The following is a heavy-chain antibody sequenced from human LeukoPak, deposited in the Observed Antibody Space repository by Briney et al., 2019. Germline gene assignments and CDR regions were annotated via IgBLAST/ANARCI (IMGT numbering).Heavy chain of an antibody. V-gene: IGHV4-39*07. CDR2: IYYSGST. CDR1: GGSISSSTYY. D-gene: IGHD6-25*01. Sequence: SETLSLTCTVSGGSISSSTYYWGWIRQPPGKGLEWIGSIYYSGSTYYNPSLKSRVTISLDRSKNQFSLKLNSVTAADTAVYYCARAGGVKTAALDLDYWGQGTLVTVSS. J-gene: IGHJ4*02. CDR3: ARAGGVKTAALDLDY.